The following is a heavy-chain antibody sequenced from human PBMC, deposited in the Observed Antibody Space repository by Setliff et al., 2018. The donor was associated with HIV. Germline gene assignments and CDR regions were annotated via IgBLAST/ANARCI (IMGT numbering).Heavy chain of an antibody. J-gene: IGHJ4*02. Sequence: SVKVSCKASGYTFTSYAMNWVRQAPGQGLEWMGWISTYNGNTHYAQKLQGRVTMTTDTSTSTAYMELRSLRSDDTAMYYCARKYTGGPLDYWGQGTLVTVSS. CDR1: GYTFTSYA. CDR3: ARKYTGGPLDY. CDR2: ISTYNGNT. V-gene: IGHV1-18*01. D-gene: IGHD6-19*01.